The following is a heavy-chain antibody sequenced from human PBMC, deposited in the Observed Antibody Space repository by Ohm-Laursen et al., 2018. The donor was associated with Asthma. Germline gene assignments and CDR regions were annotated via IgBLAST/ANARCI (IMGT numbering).Heavy chain of an antibody. D-gene: IGHD6-13*01. J-gene: IGHJ6*02. Sequence: SLRLSCAASGFTFSDYYMSWIRQAPGKGLEWVAVIWYDGSNKYYADSVKGRFTISRDNSKNTLYLQMNSLRAEDTAVYYCAREYPAAAGYYYGMDVWGQGTTVTVSS. CDR2: IWYDGSNK. V-gene: IGHV3-33*01. CDR3: AREYPAAAGYYYGMDV. CDR1: GFTFSDYY.